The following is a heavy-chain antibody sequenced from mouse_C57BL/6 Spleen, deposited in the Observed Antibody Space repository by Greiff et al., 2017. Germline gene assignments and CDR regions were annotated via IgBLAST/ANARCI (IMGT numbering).Heavy chain of an antibody. Sequence: VQRVESGPGLVAPSQSLSITCTVSGFSLTSYGVHWVRQPPGKGLEWLVVIWSDGSTTYNSALKSRLSISKDNSKSQVFLKMNSLQTDDTAMYYCARHDRLLRNYYAMDYWGQGTSVTVSS. CDR3: ARHDRLLRNYYAMDY. D-gene: IGHD1-1*01. V-gene: IGHV2-6-1*01. CDR2: IWSDGST. J-gene: IGHJ4*01. CDR1: GFSLTSYG.